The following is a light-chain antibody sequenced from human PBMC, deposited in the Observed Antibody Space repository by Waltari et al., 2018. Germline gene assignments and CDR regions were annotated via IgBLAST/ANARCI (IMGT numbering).Light chain of an antibody. Sequence: QSALTQPASVSGSPGQSITISCTGASSDVGYFALVSWYQYHPGKAPKLIIYADIRRPSGVSYRFSGSKSGYTASLTISGLQAEDEADYYCCSYAGRSIWVFGGGTKLTVL. J-gene: IGLJ3*02. CDR3: CSYAGRSIWV. CDR1: SSDVGYFAL. CDR2: ADI. V-gene: IGLV2-23*01.